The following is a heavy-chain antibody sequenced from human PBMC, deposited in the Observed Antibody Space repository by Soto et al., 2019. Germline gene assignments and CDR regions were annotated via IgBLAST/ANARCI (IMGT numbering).Heavy chain of an antibody. CDR1: GDSVSSNSAA. D-gene: IGHD6-13*01. J-gene: IGHJ6*02. CDR2: TYYRSKWYN. CDR3: ARDSSSWGSHYYYYGMDV. V-gene: IGHV6-1*01. Sequence: SQTLSLTCAISGDSVSSNSAAWNWIRQSPSRGLEWLGRTYYRSKWYNDYAVSVKSRITINPDTSKNQFSLQLNSVTPEDTAVYYCARDSSSWGSHYYYYGMDVWGQGTTVTVSS.